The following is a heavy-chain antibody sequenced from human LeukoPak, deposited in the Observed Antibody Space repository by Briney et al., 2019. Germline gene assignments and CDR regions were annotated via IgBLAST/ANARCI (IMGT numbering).Heavy chain of an antibody. Sequence: PGGSLRLSCAASGFTFSSYGMHWVRQAPGKGLEWVAVISYDGSNKYYADSVKGRFTISRDNSKNTLYLQMNSLRAEDTAVYYCARDRVAARRQYNWFDPWGQGTLVTVSS. CDR2: ISYDGSNK. D-gene: IGHD6-6*01. V-gene: IGHV3-30*03. CDR3: ARDRVAARRQYNWFDP. CDR1: GFTFSSYG. J-gene: IGHJ5*02.